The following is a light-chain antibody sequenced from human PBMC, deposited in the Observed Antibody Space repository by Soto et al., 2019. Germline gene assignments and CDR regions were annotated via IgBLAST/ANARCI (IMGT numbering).Light chain of an antibody. CDR1: SSNIGANYD. J-gene: IGLJ2*01. CDR3: QSYDSSLSGVV. CDR2: GNI. V-gene: IGLV1-40*01. Sequence: QSVLTQPPSVSGAPGQRVTISCTGSSSNIGANYDVHWYQHLPGTAPKLLIYGNINRPSGVPDRFSGSKSATSASLAIAGLQAEDEADYYCQSYDSSLSGVVFGGGTKLTVL.